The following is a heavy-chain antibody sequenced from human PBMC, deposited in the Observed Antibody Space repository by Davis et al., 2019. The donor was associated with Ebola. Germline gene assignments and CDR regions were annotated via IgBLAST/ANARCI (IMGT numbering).Heavy chain of an antibody. CDR1: GFTFSSYA. CDR2: INSDGSST. CDR3: ARVSGRITMIVETTHFDY. J-gene: IGHJ4*02. Sequence: GESLKISCAASGFTFSSYAMSWVRQAPGKGLVWVSRINSDGSSTSYADSVKGRFTISRDNAKNTLYLQMNSLRAEDTAVYYCARVSGRITMIVETTHFDYWGQGTLVTVSS. D-gene: IGHD3-22*01. V-gene: IGHV3-74*01.